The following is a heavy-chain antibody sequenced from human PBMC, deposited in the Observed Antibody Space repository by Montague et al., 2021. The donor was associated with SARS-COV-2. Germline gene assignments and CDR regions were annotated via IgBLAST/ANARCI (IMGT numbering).Heavy chain of an antibody. Sequence: TLSLTCTVSGGSISSGGYYWSWIRQHPGKGLEWIGYIYYSESTXYNPSLKSRVTISVDTSKNQFSLKLSSVTAADTAVYYCARDVGWYSSSWFDYWGQGTLVTVSS. D-gene: IGHD6-13*01. CDR2: IYYSEST. J-gene: IGHJ4*02. CDR1: GGSISSGGYY. CDR3: ARDVGWYSSSWFDY. V-gene: IGHV4-31*03.